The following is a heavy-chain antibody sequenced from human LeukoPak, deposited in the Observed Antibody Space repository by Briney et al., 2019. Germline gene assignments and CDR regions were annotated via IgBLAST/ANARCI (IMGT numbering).Heavy chain of an antibody. CDR1: GGSISSYY. Sequence: SETLSLTCIVSGGSISSYYWSWIRQPAGKGLEGIGYIYYSGSTNYNPSLKSRVTISVDTSQNQVSLKPSSVPAAGPAVYYCARGDYGDRLWYSDIWGGGNLVSVSS. CDR3: ARGDYGDRLWYSDI. V-gene: IGHV4-59*01. CDR2: IYYSGST. J-gene: IGHJ2*01. D-gene: IGHD4-17*01.